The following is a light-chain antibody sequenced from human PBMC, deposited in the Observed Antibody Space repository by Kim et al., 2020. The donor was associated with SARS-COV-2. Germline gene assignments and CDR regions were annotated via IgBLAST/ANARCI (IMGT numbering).Light chain of an antibody. CDR1: SSDVGAYNY. Sequence: AIIMSCTGSSSDVGAYNYVSWYQKYPGKAPKLMIYDVTKRPSGVSDRFSGSKSGNTASLTISGLQPEDEADYYCSSFTTTYTYVFGGGTKVTVL. J-gene: IGLJ1*01. V-gene: IGLV2-14*03. CDR2: DVT. CDR3: SSFTTTYTYV.